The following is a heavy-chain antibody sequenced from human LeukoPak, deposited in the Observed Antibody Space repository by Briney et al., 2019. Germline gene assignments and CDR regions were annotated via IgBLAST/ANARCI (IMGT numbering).Heavy chain of an antibody. D-gene: IGHD4-17*01. CDR2: ISAYNGNT. V-gene: IGHV1-18*01. CDR3: ARGPTANNYYYGMDV. CDR1: GYSFTSSG. Sequence: ASVKVSCKASGYSFTSSGISWVRQAPGQGLEWMGWISAYNGNTKYAQKFEGRVTMTTDTSTSTAYLELRSLRSDDTAVYYCARGPTANNYYYGMDVWGQGTTVTVSS. J-gene: IGHJ6*02.